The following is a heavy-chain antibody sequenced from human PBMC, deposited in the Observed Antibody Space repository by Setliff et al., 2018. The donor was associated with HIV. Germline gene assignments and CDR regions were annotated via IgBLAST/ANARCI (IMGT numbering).Heavy chain of an antibody. CDR1: GVPFSDYY. Sequence: SETLSLTCGLNGVPFSDYYWNWIRQSPGKGLEWIVEVNHNGNINYNPSLQSRVTVSVDTFKPQFSLKMNSVTAADTAVYYCAITIVGVTTEMYWGQGTLVTVSS. V-gene: IGHV4-34*01. J-gene: IGHJ4*02. D-gene: IGHD2-21*02. CDR3: AITIVGVTTEMY. CDR2: VNHNGNI.